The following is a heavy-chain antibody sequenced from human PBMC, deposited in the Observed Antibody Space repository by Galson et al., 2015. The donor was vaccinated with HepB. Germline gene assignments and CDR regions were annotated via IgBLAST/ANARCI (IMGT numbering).Heavy chain of an antibody. CDR2: ISGSGGST. CDR3: AKDLSPSSSGWYNLGPFFDY. V-gene: IGHV3-23*01. CDR1: GFTFSSYA. Sequence: SLRLSCAASGFTFSSYAMSWVRQAPGKGLEWVSAISGSGGSTYYADSVKGRFTISRDNSKNTLYLQMNSLRAEDTAVYYCAKDLSPSSSGWYNLGPFFDYWGQGTLVTVSS. J-gene: IGHJ4*02. D-gene: IGHD6-19*01.